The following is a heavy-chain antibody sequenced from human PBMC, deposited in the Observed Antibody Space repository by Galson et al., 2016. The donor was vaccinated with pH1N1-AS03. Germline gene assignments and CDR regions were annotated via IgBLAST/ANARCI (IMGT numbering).Heavy chain of an antibody. D-gene: IGHD6-19*01. CDR2: ISSSNNYT. CDR3: ARGGGWPNHFEY. V-gene: IGHV3-21*04. J-gene: IGHJ4*02. CDR1: GFTFNGYS. Sequence: SLRLSCAASGFTFNGYSMNWVRQAPGKGLEWVSSISSSNNYTYYADSVNGRFTISRDISKNSLYLQMSSLRAEDTAVYYCARGGGWPNHFEYWGQGTLVTVSS.